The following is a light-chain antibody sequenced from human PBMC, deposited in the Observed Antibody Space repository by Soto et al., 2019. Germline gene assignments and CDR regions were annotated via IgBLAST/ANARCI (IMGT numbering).Light chain of an antibody. Sequence: QSVLTQPASVSGSPGQSITISCTGTSSDVGGYNYVSWYQQHPGKAPKLMIYEVSNRPSGVSNRFSGSKSGNTASLTTSGLQAEDEADYYCSSYTSSSTRVFGGGTKLTVL. J-gene: IGLJ3*02. CDR3: SSYTSSSTRV. CDR1: SSDVGGYNY. CDR2: EVS. V-gene: IGLV2-14*01.